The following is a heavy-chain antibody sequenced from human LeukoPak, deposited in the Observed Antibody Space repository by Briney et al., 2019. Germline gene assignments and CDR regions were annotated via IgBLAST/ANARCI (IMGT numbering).Heavy chain of an antibody. V-gene: IGHV3-21*01. J-gene: IGHJ4*02. D-gene: IGHD3-22*01. Sequence: GGSLRLSCAVSGLTFSSYSFNWVRQAPGKGLEWVSSITPTGSYIYYADSVKGRFTISRDNAKNSLYLQMNSLRAEDTAVYYCARLRRNNDNSGYYYYYDYWGQGTLVTVSS. CDR3: ARLRRNNDNSGYYYYYDY. CDR2: ITPTGSYI. CDR1: GLTFSSYS.